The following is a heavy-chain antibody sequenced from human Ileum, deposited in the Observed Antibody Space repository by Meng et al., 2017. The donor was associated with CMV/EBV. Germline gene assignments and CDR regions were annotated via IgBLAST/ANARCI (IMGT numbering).Heavy chain of an antibody. J-gene: IGHJ6*02. CDR1: GDYY. Sequence: GDYYWRWIREPPGKGQEWIGYIYYSGSTYYNPALKSRVTISVDTSKNQFSLKLSSVTAADTAVYYCARGAGGPAAIRWYYYYGMDVWGQGTTVTVSS. D-gene: IGHD2-2*02. CDR2: IYYSGST. V-gene: IGHV4-30-4*01. CDR3: ARGAGGPAAIRWYYYYGMDV.